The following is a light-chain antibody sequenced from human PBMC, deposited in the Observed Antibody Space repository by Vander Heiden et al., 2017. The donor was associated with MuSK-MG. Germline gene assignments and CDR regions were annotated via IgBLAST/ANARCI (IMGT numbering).Light chain of an antibody. CDR3: QAWNSKTVV. J-gene: IGLJ2*01. CDR1: NLGNKY. CDR2: QND. V-gene: IGLV3-1*01. Sequence: SSDLTQTPSVSVSPGQPASITCSGHNLGNKYVCWSQQRPGQSPVLVIYQNDKRPSGIPERFSGSNAEEHANLTITGTQALDEADYYCQAWNSKTVVFGGGTKLTVL.